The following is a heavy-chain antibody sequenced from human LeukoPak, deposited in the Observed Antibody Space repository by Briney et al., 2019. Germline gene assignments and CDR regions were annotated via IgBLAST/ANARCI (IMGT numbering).Heavy chain of an antibody. CDR2: IYHSGST. CDR3: ARGSGSYYFDY. D-gene: IGHD1-26*01. J-gene: IGHJ4*02. Sequence: SETLSLTCAVSGYSLSSGYYWGWIGQPPGKGREWIGSIYHSGSTYSNPSLKSRVTISVDTSKNQFSLKLTSVTAADTAVYYCARGSGSYYFDYWGQGTLVTVSS. CDR1: GYSLSSGYY. V-gene: IGHV4-38-2*01.